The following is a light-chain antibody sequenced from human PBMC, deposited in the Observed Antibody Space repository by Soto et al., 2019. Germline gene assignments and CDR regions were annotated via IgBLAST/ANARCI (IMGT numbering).Light chain of an antibody. CDR2: GAS. CDR1: QSVSSSY. Sequence: EIVLTQSPGTLSLSPGERATLSCRASQSVSSSYLAWYQQKPGLAPRLLIYGASSRATGIPDRFSGSGSGTDFTLTISRLEPEDFAVYYCQQYGSSPGVTFGPGTKVDIK. V-gene: IGKV3-20*01. J-gene: IGKJ3*01. CDR3: QQYGSSPGVT.